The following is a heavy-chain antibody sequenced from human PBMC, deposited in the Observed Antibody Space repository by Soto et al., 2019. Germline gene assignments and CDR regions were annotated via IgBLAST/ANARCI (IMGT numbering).Heavy chain of an antibody. V-gene: IGHV1-18*01. CDR1: GYTFTSYG. CDR3: ARDISTVTTRGAFDI. D-gene: IGHD4-17*01. Sequence: ASVKVSCKASGYTFTSYGISWVRQAPGQGLEWMGWISAYNGNTNYAQKLQGRVTMTTDTSTSTAYMELRSLRSDDTAVYYCARDISTVTTRGAFDIWGQGTMVTVSS. J-gene: IGHJ3*02. CDR2: ISAYNGNT.